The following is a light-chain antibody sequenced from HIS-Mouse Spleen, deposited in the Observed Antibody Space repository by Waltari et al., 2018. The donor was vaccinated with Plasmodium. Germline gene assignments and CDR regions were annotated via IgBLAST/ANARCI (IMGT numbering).Light chain of an antibody. CDR3: LQDYNYPYT. CDR2: AAS. J-gene: IGKJ2*01. CDR1: QGIRND. V-gene: IGKV1-6*01. Sequence: ANQMNQSPYSLSASVGDRVTTTCRASQGIRNDLGWYQQKPGKAPKLLISAASSLQSGVPSRFSGSGSGTDFTLTISSLQPEDFATYYCLQDYNYPYTFGQGTKLEIK.